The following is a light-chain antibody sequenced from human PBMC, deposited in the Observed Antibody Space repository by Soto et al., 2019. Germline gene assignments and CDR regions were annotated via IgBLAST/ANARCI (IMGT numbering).Light chain of an antibody. CDR1: QTISSW. CDR3: QHYNSYSEA. CDR2: KAS. V-gene: IGKV1-5*03. Sequence: EINMTQSPSTMSGSVGGRVAITFRASQTISSWLAWYQQKPGKAPKLLIYKASTLKSGVPSRFSGSGSGTEFTLTISSLQPDDFATYYCQHYNSYSEAFGQGTKVDLK. J-gene: IGKJ1*01.